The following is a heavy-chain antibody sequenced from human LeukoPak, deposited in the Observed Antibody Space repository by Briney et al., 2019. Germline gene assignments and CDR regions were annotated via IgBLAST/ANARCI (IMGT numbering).Heavy chain of an antibody. CDR1: GFAITTYW. CDR3: AKGIAAAGTGDAFDI. Sequence: TGGSLRLSCAASGFAITTYWMTWVRQAPGKGLEWVSGISWNSGSIGYADSVKGRFTISRDNAKNSLYLQMNSLRAEDMALYYCAKGIAAAGTGDAFDIWGQGTMVTVSS. CDR2: ISWNSGSI. J-gene: IGHJ3*02. V-gene: IGHV3-9*03. D-gene: IGHD6-13*01.